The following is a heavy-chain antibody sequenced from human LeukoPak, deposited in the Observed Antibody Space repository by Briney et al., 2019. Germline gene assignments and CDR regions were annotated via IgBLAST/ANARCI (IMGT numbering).Heavy chain of an antibody. D-gene: IGHD2-21*02. CDR1: GFTFSSYS. CDR2: ISSSSSYI. Sequence: PGGSLRLSCAASGFTFSSYSMNWVRQAPGKGLEWVSSISSSSSYIYYADSVKGRFTISRDNAKNSLYLQMNSLRAEDTAVYYCARARWGRSNIFDYWGQGTLVTVSS. V-gene: IGHV3-21*01. CDR3: ARARWGRSNIFDY. J-gene: IGHJ4*02.